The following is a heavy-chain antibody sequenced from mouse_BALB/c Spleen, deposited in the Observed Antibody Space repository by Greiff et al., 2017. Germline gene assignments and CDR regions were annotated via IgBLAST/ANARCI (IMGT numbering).Heavy chain of an antibody. CDR1: GFTFSSYG. CDR2: ISSGGSYT. J-gene: IGHJ3*01. CDR3: ARPFSTMITSFAY. D-gene: IGHD2-4*01. V-gene: IGHV5-6*02. Sequence: EVMLVESGGDLVKPGGSLKLSCAASGFTFSSYGMSWVRQTPDKRLEWVATISSGGSYTYYPDSVKGRFTISRDHAKNTLYLQMSSLKSEDTAMYYCARPFSTMITSFAYWGQGTLVTVSA.